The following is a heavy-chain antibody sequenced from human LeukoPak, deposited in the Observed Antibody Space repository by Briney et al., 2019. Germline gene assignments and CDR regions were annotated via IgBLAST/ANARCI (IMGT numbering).Heavy chain of an antibody. D-gene: IGHD3-10*01. CDR1: GFTFSSYW. Sequence: GGSLRLSCAASGFTFSSYWMSWVRQAPGKGLEWVANIKQDGSEKYYVDSVKGRFTISRDNAKNSLYLQVNSLRAEDTAVYYCARDGLWFGELYTNWGQGTLVTVSS. CDR2: IKQDGSEK. V-gene: IGHV3-7*01. CDR3: ARDGLWFGELYTN. J-gene: IGHJ4*02.